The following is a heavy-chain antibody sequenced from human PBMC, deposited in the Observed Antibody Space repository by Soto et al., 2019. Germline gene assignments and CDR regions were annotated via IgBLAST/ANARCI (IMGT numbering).Heavy chain of an antibody. CDR1: GGSISSYY. CDR2: IYYSGST. CDR3: ARRGIFGDYMDV. J-gene: IGHJ6*03. Sequence: QVQLQESGPGLVKPSETLSLTCTVSGGSISSYYWSWIRQPPGKGLEWIGYIYYSGSTNYNPSLKSRVTISVDTSKNQFSLNLSSVTAADTAVYYCARRGIFGDYMDVWGKGTTVTVSS. D-gene: IGHD3-3*01. V-gene: IGHV4-59*08.